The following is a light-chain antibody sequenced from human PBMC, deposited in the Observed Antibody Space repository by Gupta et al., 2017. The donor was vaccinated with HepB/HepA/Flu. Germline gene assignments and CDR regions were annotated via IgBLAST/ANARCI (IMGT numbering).Light chain of an antibody. J-gene: IGLJ3*02. V-gene: IGLV1-44*01. CDR3: AAWDDNRNGWV. CDR1: NSNIGTNS. Sequence: QSVLTQPPSASGTPGQRVTISCSGRNSNIGTNSVNWYQQLPRTAPKLLIYTNNQRPSGVPDRFSGSRSGTSASLAISGLQSEDESDYYCAAWDDNRNGWVFGGGTRLTVL. CDR2: TNN.